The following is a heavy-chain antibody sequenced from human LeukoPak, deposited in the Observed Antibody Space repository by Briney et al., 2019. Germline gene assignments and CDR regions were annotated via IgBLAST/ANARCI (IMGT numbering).Heavy chain of an antibody. J-gene: IGHJ6*02. V-gene: IGHV3-30*18. Sequence: PGGSLRLSCAASGFTFSSYGMHWVRQAPGKGLEWVAVISYDGSNKYYADSVKGRFTISRDNSKNTLYLQMNSLRAEDTAVYYCANSEAAADYYYYYGMDIWGQGTTVTVSS. D-gene: IGHD6-13*01. CDR3: ANSEAAADYYYYYGMDI. CDR2: ISYDGSNK. CDR1: GFTFSSYG.